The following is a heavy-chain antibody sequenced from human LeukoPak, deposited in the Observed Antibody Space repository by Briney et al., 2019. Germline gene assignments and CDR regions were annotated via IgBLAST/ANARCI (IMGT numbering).Heavy chain of an antibody. CDR2: IYYSGST. D-gene: IGHD6-13*01. J-gene: IGHJ6*02. CDR1: GGSVSSGSYY. Sequence: SETLTLTCTVSGGSVSSGSYYWSWIRQPPGKGLEWIGYIYYSGSTNYNPSLKSRVTISVDTSKNQFSLKLSSVTAADTAVYYCARDRVGSSTYYYYYYGMDVWGQGTTVTVSS. V-gene: IGHV4-61*01. CDR3: ARDRVGSSTYYYYYYGMDV.